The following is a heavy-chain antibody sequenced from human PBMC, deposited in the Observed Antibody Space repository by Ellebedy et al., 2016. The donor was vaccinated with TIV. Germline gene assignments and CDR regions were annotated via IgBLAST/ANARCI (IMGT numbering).Heavy chain of an antibody. D-gene: IGHD5-24*01. V-gene: IGHV3-21*01. CDR1: GFTFSSYT. J-gene: IGHJ4*02. CDR3: ARDQMATIPY. Sequence: PGGSLRLSCAASGFTFSSYTMNWVRQAPGKGLEWVSSISSSSSYIYYADSVKGRFTISRDNAKNSLYLQMNSLRAEDTAVYYCARDQMATIPYWGQGTLVTVSS. CDR2: ISSSSSYI.